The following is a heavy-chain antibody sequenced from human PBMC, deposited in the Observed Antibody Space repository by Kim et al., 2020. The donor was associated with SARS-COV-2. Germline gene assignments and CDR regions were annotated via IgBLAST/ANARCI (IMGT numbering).Heavy chain of an antibody. CDR3: ARDLRVYHYDTSGYSLFDY. J-gene: IGHJ4*02. Sequence: ASVKVSCKTSGYTFTNYGISWVRQAPGQGLEWMGWLSAYNGNANYAQKLQGRVTMTTDTSTSTAYMELRSLRSDDTAVYYCARDLRVYHYDTSGYSLFDYWGQRTLGPDSS. CDR2: LSAYNGNA. CDR1: GYTFTNYG. V-gene: IGHV1-18*04. D-gene: IGHD3-22*01.